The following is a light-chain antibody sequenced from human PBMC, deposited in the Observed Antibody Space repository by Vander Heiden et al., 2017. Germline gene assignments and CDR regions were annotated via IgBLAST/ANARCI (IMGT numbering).Light chain of an antibody. V-gene: IGKV3-20*01. J-gene: IGKJ2*01. Sequence: EIVLTQSPGTLSLSPGERATLSCRASQSVSSSYLAWYQQKPGQAPRLLIYGASSRAHGIPDRFSARGFWTDFTLTISSLVPEDFAVYYGEQDGSWYTFGQGTKLEIK. CDR2: GAS. CDR3: EQDGSWYT. CDR1: QSVSSSY.